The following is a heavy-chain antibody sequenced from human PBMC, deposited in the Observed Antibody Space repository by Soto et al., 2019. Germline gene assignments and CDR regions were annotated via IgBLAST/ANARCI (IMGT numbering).Heavy chain of an antibody. V-gene: IGHV1-69*13. J-gene: IGHJ4*02. CDR2: IIPIFGTA. CDR3: ARRGVRYCSGGSCYGPFDY. D-gene: IGHD2-15*01. CDR1: GGTFSSYA. Sequence: EASVKVSCKASGGTFSSYAISWVRQAPGQGLEWMGGIIPIFGTANYAQKFQGRVTITADESTSTAYMELSSLRSEDTAVYYCARRGVRYCSGGSCYGPFDYWGQGTLVTVSS.